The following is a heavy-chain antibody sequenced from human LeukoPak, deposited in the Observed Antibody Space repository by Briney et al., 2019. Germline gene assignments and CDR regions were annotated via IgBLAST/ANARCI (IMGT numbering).Heavy chain of an antibody. CDR1: GGSFSGYY. CDR3: ARTITMVRGVINYFDY. J-gene: IGHJ4*02. CDR2: INHSGST. V-gene: IGHV4-34*01. Sequence: SETLSLTCAVYGGSFSGYYWSWIRQPPGKGLEWIGEINHSGSTNYNPSLKSRVTISVDTSKNQFSLKLSSVTAADTAVYYCARTITMVRGVINYFDYWGQGTLVTVSS. D-gene: IGHD3-10*01.